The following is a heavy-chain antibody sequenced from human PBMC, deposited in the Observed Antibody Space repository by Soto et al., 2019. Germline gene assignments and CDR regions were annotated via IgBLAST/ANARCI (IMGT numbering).Heavy chain of an antibody. D-gene: IGHD1-7*01. CDR2: IRSKTTNYAT. CDR3: TRNWDYGLDS. Sequence: EVQLVESGGGLVQPGGSLKLSCAASGFTFSDSAMHWVRQASGKGLEWVGRIRSKTTNYATAYAASVKGRFTISRDDSKNTAYLQMNSLKTEDTAVYYSTRNWDYGLDSWGQGTLVTISS. V-gene: IGHV3-73*01. J-gene: IGHJ4*02. CDR1: GFTFSDSA.